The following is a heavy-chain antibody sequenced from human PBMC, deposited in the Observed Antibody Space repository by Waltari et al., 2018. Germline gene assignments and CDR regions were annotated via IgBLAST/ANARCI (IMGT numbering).Heavy chain of an antibody. J-gene: IGHJ4*02. D-gene: IGHD2-21*01. CDR1: GGTFSSYA. Sequence: QVQLVQSGAEVKKPGSPVKVSCKASGGTFSSYAISWVRQAPGQGLEWMGGIIPIFGTANYAQKFQGRVTMTADESTSTDYMELRSLRAEDTAVYYCAREDGGEEYYFDSWGQGTLVTVSS. CDR2: IIPIFGTA. CDR3: AREDGGEEYYFDS. V-gene: IGHV1-69*01.